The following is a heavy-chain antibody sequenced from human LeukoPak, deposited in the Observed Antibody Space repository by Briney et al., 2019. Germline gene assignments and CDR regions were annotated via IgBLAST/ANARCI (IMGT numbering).Heavy chain of an antibody. V-gene: IGHV3-21*01. Sequence: GGSLRLSCAASGFTFSSYSMNWVCQAPGKGLEWVSSISSGSTYMYYADSVKGRFTISRDNAQNSMYLQMNSLRAEDTAVYYCGRVGGRSKAAKGDAFDIWGQGTMVTVSS. CDR3: GRVGGRSKAAKGDAFDI. D-gene: IGHD6-6*01. J-gene: IGHJ3*02. CDR1: GFTFSSYS. CDR2: ISSGSTYM.